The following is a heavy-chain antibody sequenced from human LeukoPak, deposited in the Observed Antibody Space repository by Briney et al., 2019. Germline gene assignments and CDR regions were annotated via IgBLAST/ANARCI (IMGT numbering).Heavy chain of an antibody. J-gene: IGHJ4*02. D-gene: IGHD3-22*01. V-gene: IGHV3-48*02. Sequence: GGSLRLSCSASGFTFSSYALHWVRQAPGKGLEWVSYISGSSSTIYYADSVKGRFTISRDNAKNSLYLQMNSLRDEDTAVYYCARDRSPYDSSGYYLDYWGQGTLVTVSS. CDR2: ISGSSSTI. CDR1: GFTFSSYA. CDR3: ARDRSPYDSSGYYLDY.